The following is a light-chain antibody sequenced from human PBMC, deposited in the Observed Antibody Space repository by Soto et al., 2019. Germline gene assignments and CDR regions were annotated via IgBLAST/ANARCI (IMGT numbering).Light chain of an antibody. CDR1: SSDVGGYDY. J-gene: IGLJ1*01. CDR2: DVN. V-gene: IGLV2-14*03. Sequence: QSALTQPASVSGSPGQSIAISCTGTSSDVGGYDYVSWYQQLPGKAPKLMIYDVNNRPSGVSNRFSGSKSGNTASLTISGLQAEDEADYYCSSYTSRSTHVFGNGTKLTVL. CDR3: SSYTSRSTHV.